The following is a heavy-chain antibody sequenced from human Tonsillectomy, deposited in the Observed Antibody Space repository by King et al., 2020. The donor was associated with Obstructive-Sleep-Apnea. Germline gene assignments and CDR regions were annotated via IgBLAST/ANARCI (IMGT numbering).Heavy chain of an antibody. V-gene: IGHV3-23*04. CDR2: IGGSGGDS. CDR1: GFTFSNYA. D-gene: IGHD2-2*01. Sequence: VQLVESGGGLVQPGGSLSLSCAASGFTFSNYAMSWVRQAPGKALDWVSGIGGSGGDSFYADSVKGRFTISRDNSKKTLYLQMDSLRAEDTALYYCAKGVCSSAHCHFDFWGQGTLVTVSS. CDR3: AKGVCSSAHCHFDF. J-gene: IGHJ4*02.